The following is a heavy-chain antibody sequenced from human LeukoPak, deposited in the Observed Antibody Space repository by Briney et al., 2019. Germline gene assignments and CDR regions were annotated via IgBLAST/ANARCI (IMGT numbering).Heavy chain of an antibody. CDR1: GYTFTSYY. CDR2: INPSGGST. Sequence: GASVKVSCKASGYTFTSYYMHWVRQAPGQGLEWMGIINPSGGSTSYAQKFQGRVTMTRDMSTSTVYMELSSLRSEDTAVYYCAREPDESTVPTGTGWFDPWGQGTLVTVSS. J-gene: IGHJ5*02. CDR3: AREPDESTVPTGTGWFDP. D-gene: IGHD4-17*01. V-gene: IGHV1-46*01.